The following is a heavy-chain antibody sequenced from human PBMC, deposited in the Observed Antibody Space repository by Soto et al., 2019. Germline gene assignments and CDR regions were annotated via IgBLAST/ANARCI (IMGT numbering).Heavy chain of an antibody. CDR3: ARGELLWFGDPDAFDI. Sequence: SLRLSCAASGFTFSSYIINWVRQAPGKGLEWVSYISSSSSTIYYADSVKGRFTISRDNAKNSLYLQMNSLRAEDTAVYYCARGELLWFGDPDAFDIWGQGTMVTVSS. V-gene: IGHV3-48*01. CDR1: GFTFSSYI. CDR2: ISSSSSTI. D-gene: IGHD3-10*01. J-gene: IGHJ3*02.